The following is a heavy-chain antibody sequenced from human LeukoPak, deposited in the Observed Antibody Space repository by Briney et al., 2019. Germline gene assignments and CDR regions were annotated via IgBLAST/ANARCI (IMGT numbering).Heavy chain of an antibody. CDR3: TRELKVAHFDF. V-gene: IGHV7-4-1*02. J-gene: IGHJ4*02. Sequence: ASVTVACKASGYSFTSYAINWVRQAPGQGLECMGWINTNTGNPTYAQGFTGRFVLSLDTSVSTAYLQINSLTAEDTATYYCTRELKVAHFDFWGQGTVVTVSS. CDR2: INTNTGNP. D-gene: IGHD3-22*01. CDR1: GYSFTSYA.